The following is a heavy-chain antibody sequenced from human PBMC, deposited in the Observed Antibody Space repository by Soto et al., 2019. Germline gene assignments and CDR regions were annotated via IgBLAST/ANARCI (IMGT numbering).Heavy chain of an antibody. Sequence: PGGSLRLSCAASGFTFSDYYMSWIRQAPGKGLEWVSYISSSGSTIYYADSVKGRFTISRDNAKNSLYLQMNSLRAEDTAVYYCAIGFYYSETTGIYNRGQEAVLPVSS. J-gene: IGHJ4*02. V-gene: IGHV3-11*01. CDR2: ISSSGSTI. CDR1: GFTFSDYY. CDR3: AIGFYYSETTGIYN. D-gene: IGHD3-22*01.